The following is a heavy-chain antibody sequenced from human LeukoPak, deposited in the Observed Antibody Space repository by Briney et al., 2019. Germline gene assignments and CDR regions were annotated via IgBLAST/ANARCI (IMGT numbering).Heavy chain of an antibody. CDR3: ARRGIAARHGWFDP. Sequence: SETLSRTGTGSGGSISSYYWSWIRQPPGKGLEWIGYIYTSGSTNYNPSLKSRVTISVDTSKNQFSLKLSSVTAADTAVYYCARRGIAARHGWFDPWGQGTLVTVSS. CDR1: GGSISSYY. J-gene: IGHJ5*02. D-gene: IGHD6-6*01. V-gene: IGHV4-4*09. CDR2: IYTSGST.